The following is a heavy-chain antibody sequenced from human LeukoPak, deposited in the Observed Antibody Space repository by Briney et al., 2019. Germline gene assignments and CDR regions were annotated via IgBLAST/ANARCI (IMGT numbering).Heavy chain of an antibody. Sequence: SVKVSCKASGGTFSSYAISWVRQAPGQGLEWMGGIIPIFGTANYAQKFQGRVTITADESTSTAYMELSSLRSDDTAVYYCARGYYDSSGYYLYWGQGTLVTVSS. V-gene: IGHV1-69*01. D-gene: IGHD3-22*01. CDR2: IIPIFGTA. CDR1: GGTFSSYA. J-gene: IGHJ4*02. CDR3: ARGYYDSSGYYLY.